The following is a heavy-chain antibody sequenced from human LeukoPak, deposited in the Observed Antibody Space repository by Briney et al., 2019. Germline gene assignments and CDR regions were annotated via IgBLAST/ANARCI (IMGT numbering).Heavy chain of an antibody. Sequence: GGSLRLSCAASGFTFNSYWMHWVRQVPGKGLVWVSRINSDGSRTNYVDSAKGRFTISRDNAKNSLYLQMNSLRAEDTAVYYCASDAEFSSGCSLDYWGQGTLVTVSS. CDR3: ASDAEFSSGCSLDY. J-gene: IGHJ4*02. CDR1: GFTFNSYW. CDR2: INSDGSRT. V-gene: IGHV3-74*01. D-gene: IGHD3-22*01.